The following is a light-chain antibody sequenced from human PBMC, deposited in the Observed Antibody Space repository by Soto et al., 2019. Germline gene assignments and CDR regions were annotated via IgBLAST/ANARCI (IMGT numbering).Light chain of an antibody. V-gene: IGKV3-11*01. J-gene: IGKJ3*01. CDR3: QQSTNWLT. CDR1: QNVSTY. Sequence: EIVLTQSPATLSLSPGERATLSCRASQNVSTYLAWYQQKPGQAPRLLIYDASNRATGIPARFSGSGSGTDFYLTISSLEPEDFAVYYCQQSTNWLTFGPGNKVPIK. CDR2: DAS.